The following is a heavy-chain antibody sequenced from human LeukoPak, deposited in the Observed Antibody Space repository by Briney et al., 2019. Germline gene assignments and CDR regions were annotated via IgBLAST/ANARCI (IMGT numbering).Heavy chain of an antibody. CDR2: INPNSGGT. V-gene: IGHV1-2*02. CDR3: ARDPQTYYGDYNFDY. J-gene: IGHJ4*02. Sequence: ASVKVSCKASGYTFTGYYMHWVRQAPGQGLEWMGWINPNSGGTNYAQKFQGRVTMTRDTSISTAYMELSRLRSDNTAVYYCARDPQTYYGDYNFDYWGQGTLVTVSS. D-gene: IGHD4-17*01. CDR1: GYTFTGYY.